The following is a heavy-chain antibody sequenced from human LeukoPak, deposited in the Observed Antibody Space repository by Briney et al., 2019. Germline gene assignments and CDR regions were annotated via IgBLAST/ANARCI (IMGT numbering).Heavy chain of an antibody. D-gene: IGHD4-17*01. CDR1: GLTFSNSG. Sequence: GGSLRLSCAASGLTFSNSGMSWVRQAPGKGLEWVSVISGSGDSTYYADSVKGRFTISRDNSKNTLYLQMHSLRTEDTAVYYCARDPTTVTVGYGGMDVWGQGTTVTVSS. CDR2: ISGSGDST. V-gene: IGHV3-23*01. CDR3: ARDPTTVTVGYGGMDV. J-gene: IGHJ6*02.